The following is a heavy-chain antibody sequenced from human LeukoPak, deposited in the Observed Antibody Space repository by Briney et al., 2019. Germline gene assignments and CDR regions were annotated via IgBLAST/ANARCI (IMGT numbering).Heavy chain of an antibody. Sequence: SETLSLTCTVSGGSVSSANYYWSWIRQPPGKGLEWIGYIFYSGSTSYNPSLQSRVTISVDTSKNQFCLKVSSVTAADTAVYYCARDLLGYGGPFDYWGQGTLVIVSS. CDR2: IFYSGST. D-gene: IGHD4-23*01. J-gene: IGHJ4*02. CDR1: GGSVSSANYY. CDR3: ARDLLGYGGPFDY. V-gene: IGHV4-61*01.